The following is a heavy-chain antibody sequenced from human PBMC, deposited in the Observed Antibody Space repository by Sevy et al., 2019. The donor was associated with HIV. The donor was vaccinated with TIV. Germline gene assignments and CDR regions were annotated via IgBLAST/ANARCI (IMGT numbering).Heavy chain of an antibody. V-gene: IGHV3-23*01. CDR3: AKDGYKPSVGDENYYYYDMDV. D-gene: IGHD1-20*01. CDR1: GFTFSSYA. J-gene: IGHJ6*03. Sequence: GGSLRLSCAASGFTFSSYAMSWVRQAPGKGLEWVSAISGSGGSTYYADSVKGWFTISRDNSKNTLYLQMNSLRAEDTAVYYCAKDGYKPSVGDENYYYYDMDVWGKGTTVTVSS. CDR2: ISGSGGST.